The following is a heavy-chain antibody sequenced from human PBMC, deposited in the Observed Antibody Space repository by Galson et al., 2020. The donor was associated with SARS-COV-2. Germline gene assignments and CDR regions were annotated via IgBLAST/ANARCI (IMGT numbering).Heavy chain of an antibody. Sequence: GESLKLSCAAPGFTLDEYAMHWVRPAPGKGLEWVSLFRWDGGSTYHADSVKARFTISRDNSKNTLYLQMNSLRAEDTALYYCAKDTARVKPYDYSGMDGWGQGTTVTVSS. CDR3: AKDTARVKPYDYSGMDG. V-gene: IGHV3-43D*03. J-gene: IGHJ6*02. CDR1: GFTLDEYA. CDR2: FRWDGGST.